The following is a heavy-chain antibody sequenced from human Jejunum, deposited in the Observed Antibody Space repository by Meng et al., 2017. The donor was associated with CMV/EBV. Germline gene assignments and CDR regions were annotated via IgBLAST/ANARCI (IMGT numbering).Heavy chain of an antibody. CDR2: FYSSDTY. J-gene: IGHJ4*02. CDR3: VRGPGASTREGFDY. V-gene: IGHV4-4*07. Sequence: QVQVQESGPGLVKPSETLSLTCTVSGGSISNHYWSWIRQSAGKGLEWIGRFYSSDTYNYHPSLNSRLTMSLDTSKNQFSLNLSSVTAADTAIYYCVRGPGASTREGFDYWGLGTLVTVSS. CDR1: GGSISNHY. D-gene: IGHD1-26*01.